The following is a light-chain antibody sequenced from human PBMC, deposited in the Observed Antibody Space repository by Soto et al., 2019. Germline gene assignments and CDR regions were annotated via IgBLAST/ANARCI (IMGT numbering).Light chain of an antibody. CDR2: DAS. J-gene: IGKJ5*01. CDR1: QGIGST. Sequence: EIVMTQSPATLSVSPGEGATLSCRASQGIGSTLAWYQHKPGQAPRLLISDASNRATGIPARFSGSGSGTEFTLTISSLQSEDFAVYYCQQYNNWPPSITFGQGTRLEIK. V-gene: IGKV3D-15*01. CDR3: QQYNNWPPSIT.